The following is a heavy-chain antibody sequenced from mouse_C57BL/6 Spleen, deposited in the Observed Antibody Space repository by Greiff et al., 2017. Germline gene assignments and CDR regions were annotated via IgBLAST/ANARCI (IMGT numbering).Heavy chain of an antibody. J-gene: IGHJ3*01. CDR1: GYTFTSYW. D-gene: IGHD3-2*02. CDR2: INPSSGYT. Sequence: QVQLQQSGAELAKPGASVKLSCKASGYTFTSYWMHWVKQRPGQGLEWIGYINPSSGYTKYNQKFKDKATLTAEKSSSTAYMQLSSLTYEDSAGYYWARRGDSSGYGFAYWGQGTLVTVSA. V-gene: IGHV1-7*01. CDR3: ARRGDSSGYGFAY.